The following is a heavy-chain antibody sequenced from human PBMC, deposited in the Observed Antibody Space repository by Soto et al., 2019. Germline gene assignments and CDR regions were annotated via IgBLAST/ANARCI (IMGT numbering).Heavy chain of an antibody. J-gene: IGHJ4*02. V-gene: IGHV3-23*01. D-gene: IGHD2-21*02. Sequence: EVALLESGGGLVQPGGSLRLSCAASGFTFSDFAMSWVRQAPGKGLEWVSGISASGSGTIYADSVRGRFTVSSDISDNTLFLRMTSLTADDTAVYFCAKRDVPHSTSNAYFYDHWGRGVLVTVSS. CDR2: ISASGSGT. CDR3: AKRDVPHSTSNAYFYDH. CDR1: GFTFSDFA.